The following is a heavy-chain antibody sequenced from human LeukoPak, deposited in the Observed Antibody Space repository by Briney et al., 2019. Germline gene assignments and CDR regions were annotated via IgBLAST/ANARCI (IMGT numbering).Heavy chain of an antibody. CDR2: IYPGDSDT. V-gene: IGHV5-51*01. J-gene: IGHJ4*02. CDR3: ARHGIVGATTHPNDY. D-gene: IGHD1-26*01. Sequence: GESLKISCKGSGYSFTSYWIGWVRQIPGKGLEWMGIIYPGDSDTRYSPSFQGQVTMSVDMSISTAYLQWSSLKASDTAMYYCARHGIVGATTHPNDYWGQGTLVTVSS. CDR1: GYSFTSYW.